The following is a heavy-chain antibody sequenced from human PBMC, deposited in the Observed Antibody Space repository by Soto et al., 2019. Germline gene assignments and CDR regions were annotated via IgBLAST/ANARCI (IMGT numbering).Heavy chain of an antibody. CDR2: IWYDGSNK. CDR3: ARKQWLAPYYYYYYMDV. V-gene: IGHV3-33*01. J-gene: IGHJ6*03. Sequence: GGSLRLSCAASGFTFSSYGMHWVRQAPGKGLEWVAVIWYDGSNKYYADSVKGRFTISRDNSKNTLYLQMNSLRAEDTAVYYCARKQWLAPYYYYYYMDVWGKGTTVTVSS. CDR1: GFTFSSYG. D-gene: IGHD6-19*01.